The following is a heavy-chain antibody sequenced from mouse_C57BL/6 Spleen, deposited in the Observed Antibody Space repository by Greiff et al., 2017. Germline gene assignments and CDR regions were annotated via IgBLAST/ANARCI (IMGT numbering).Heavy chain of an antibody. J-gene: IGHJ1*03. CDR3: ARWFITTVVGYFDV. D-gene: IGHD1-1*01. V-gene: IGHV1-80*01. Sequence: QEQLKQSGAELVKPGASVKISCKASGYAFSSYWMNWVKQRPGKGLEWIGQIYPGDGDTNYNGKFKGKATLTADKSSSTAYMQLSSLTSEDSAVYFCARWFITTVVGYFDVWGTGTTVTVSS. CDR1: GYAFSSYW. CDR2: IYPGDGDT.